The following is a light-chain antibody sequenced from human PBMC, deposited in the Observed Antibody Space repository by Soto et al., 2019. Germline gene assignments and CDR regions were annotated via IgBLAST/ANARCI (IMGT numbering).Light chain of an antibody. CDR2: GNH. CDR3: QAYDHGRSTLL. CDR1: SSNIGTGYD. Sequence: QSVLTQPRSVSGAPGQRVIISCTGTSSNIGTGYDVNWYQQIPGAAPRILIHGNHNRPSGVPDRFSGSKSGTSASLAINWRQDDDEGHYYFQAYDHGRSTLLFGGGTQLTVL. J-gene: IGLJ3*02. V-gene: IGLV1-40*01.